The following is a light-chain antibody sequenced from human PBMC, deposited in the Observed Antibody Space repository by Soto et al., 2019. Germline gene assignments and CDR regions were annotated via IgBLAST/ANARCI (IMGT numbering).Light chain of an antibody. J-gene: IGKJ1*01. CDR2: GTS. CDR1: QSISSN. Sequence: EIVMTQSPATLSVSPGERATLSCRASQSISSNLAWYQQKPGQGPSLLIYGTSTRAGGVPARFSGGGSGTEFTLTITSLQSEDFAVYYCQQYGRSSRTFGQGTKVDIK. V-gene: IGKV3-15*01. CDR3: QQYGRSSRT.